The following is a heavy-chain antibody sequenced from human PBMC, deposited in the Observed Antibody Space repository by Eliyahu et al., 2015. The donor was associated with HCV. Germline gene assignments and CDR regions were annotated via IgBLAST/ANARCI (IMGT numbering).Heavy chain of an antibody. CDR3: ATTIITPDAFDI. J-gene: IGHJ3*02. D-gene: IGHD3-16*01. CDR2: ISYDGVNT. V-gene: IGHV3-30*14. Sequence: KGLEWLAVISYDGVNTQYPDSVRGRFTLSRDNSKSTVYLQISSLRPEDTAIYFCATTIITPDAFDIWGQGTMVTVSS.